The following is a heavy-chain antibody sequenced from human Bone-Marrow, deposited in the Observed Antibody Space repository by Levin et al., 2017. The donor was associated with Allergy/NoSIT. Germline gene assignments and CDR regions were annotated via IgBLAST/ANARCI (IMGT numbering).Heavy chain of an antibody. CDR1: GDRVSRISVA. Sequence: SQTLSLTCAISGDRVSRISVAWNWIRQSPSRGLEWLGRTYYRSRWYYDYAGSVKSRITINPDTSKNQFSLQLNSVTPEDTAVYYCARGEASAFDYWGQGTLVTVSS. J-gene: IGHJ4*02. CDR2: TYYRSRWYY. D-gene: IGHD2-15*01. V-gene: IGHV6-1*01. CDR3: ARGEASAFDY.